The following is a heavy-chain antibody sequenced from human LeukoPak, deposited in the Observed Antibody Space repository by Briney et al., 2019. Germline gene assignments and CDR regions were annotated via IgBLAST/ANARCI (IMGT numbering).Heavy chain of an antibody. CDR2: IYSGGTT. Sequence: GGSLRLSCAASGFTVSSKYMTWVRQAPGKGLEWVSVIYSGGTTYYADSVKGRFTISRDNSKNTLYLQMNSLRAEDTAVYYCARVGSSGFRDAFDIWGQGTMVTVSS. V-gene: IGHV3-66*01. D-gene: IGHD6-19*01. J-gene: IGHJ3*02. CDR1: GFTVSSKY. CDR3: ARVGSSGFRDAFDI.